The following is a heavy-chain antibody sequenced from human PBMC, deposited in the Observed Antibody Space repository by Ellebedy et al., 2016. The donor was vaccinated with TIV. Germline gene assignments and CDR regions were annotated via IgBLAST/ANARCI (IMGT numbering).Heavy chain of an antibody. CDR1: GDSISRSNYY. J-gene: IGHJ6*02. V-gene: IGHV4-39*01. CDR2: IYYSGST. Sequence: GSLRLSCSVSGDSISRSNYYWGWIRQPPGKGLEWIGTIYYSGSTNYNPSLKSRVTMSVDTSKNQFSLKLSSVTAADTALYYCARHTALYYYIMDVWGQGTTVTVSS. CDR3: ARHTALYYYIMDV. D-gene: IGHD4-17*01.